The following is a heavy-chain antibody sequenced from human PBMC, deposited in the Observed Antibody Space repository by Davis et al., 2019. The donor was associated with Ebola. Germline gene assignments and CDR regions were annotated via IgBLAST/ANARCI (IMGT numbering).Heavy chain of an antibody. J-gene: IGHJ6*02. CDR1: GGSISSGGYS. CDR2: IYHSGST. Sequence: SETLSLTCAVSGGSISSGGYSWSWIRQPPGKGLEWIGYIYHSGSTYYNPSLKSRVTISVDRSKNQFSLKLSSVTAADTAVYYCAKRHQRGYSGYDYLSVGYYYYYGMDVWGQGTTVTVSS. CDR3: AKRHQRGYSGYDYLSVGYYYYYGMDV. V-gene: IGHV4-30-2*01. D-gene: IGHD5-12*01.